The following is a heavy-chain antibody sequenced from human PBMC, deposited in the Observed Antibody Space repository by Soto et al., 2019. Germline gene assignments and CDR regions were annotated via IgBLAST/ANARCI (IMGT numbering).Heavy chain of an antibody. CDR3: AVWTTGHDSALDY. D-gene: IGHD3-10*01. J-gene: IGHJ4*02. CDR2: INSDGRTT. Sequence: EVQLVESGGGLVQPGGSLRLSCAASGFTFTNYWKHWVRQVAGKGLVWVSRINSDGRTTNYADSWKGRFTISRDNAKNTLYLQMSSLSVEDTAVYYCAVWTTGHDSALDYWGQGTLVTVSS. CDR1: GFTFTNYW. V-gene: IGHV3-74*01.